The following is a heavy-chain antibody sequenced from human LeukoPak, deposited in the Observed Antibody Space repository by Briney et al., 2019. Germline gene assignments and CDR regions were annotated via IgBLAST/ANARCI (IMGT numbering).Heavy chain of an antibody. J-gene: IGHJ4*02. Sequence: ASVTVSCKASGYTFTDYYMHWVRQAPGQGPEWMGWINPNSGGTNYAQKFQGRVTMTRDTSISTAYMELSRLRSDDTAVFYCARDGGLDFWGQGTLVTVSS. V-gene: IGHV1-2*02. D-gene: IGHD3-3*01. CDR3: ARDGGLDF. CDR2: INPNSGGT. CDR1: GYTFTDYY.